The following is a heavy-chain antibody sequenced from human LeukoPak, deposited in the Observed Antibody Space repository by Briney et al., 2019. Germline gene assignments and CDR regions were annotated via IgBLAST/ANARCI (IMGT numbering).Heavy chain of an antibody. D-gene: IGHD2-2*01. CDR1: GYTFTSYY. V-gene: IGHV1-46*03. CDR2: INPSGGST. J-gene: IGHJ4*02. CDR3: ARDAPFKYCSSTSCSGFDY. Sequence: ASVKVSCKASGYTFTSYYMHWVRQAPGQGLEWMGIINPSGGSTSYAQKFQGRVTMTRDTSRSTVYMELSSLRSEDTAVYYCARDAPFKYCSSTSCSGFDYWGQGTLVTVSS.